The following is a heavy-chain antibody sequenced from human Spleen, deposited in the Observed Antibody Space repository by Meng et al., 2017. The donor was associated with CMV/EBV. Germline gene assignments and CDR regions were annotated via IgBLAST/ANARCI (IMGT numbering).Heavy chain of an antibody. V-gene: IGHV3-23*01. D-gene: IGHD1-26*01. CDR1: GLTFSNYA. CDR2: ISSSGGST. CDR3: AKGREGMDV. J-gene: IGHJ6*02. Sequence: GESLKISCAASGLTFSNYAMNWVRQAPGKGLEWVSGISSSGGSTYYADSVKGRFIISRDNSKNTLYLQMNSLRDEDTAVYYCAKGREGMDVWGQGTTVTVSS.